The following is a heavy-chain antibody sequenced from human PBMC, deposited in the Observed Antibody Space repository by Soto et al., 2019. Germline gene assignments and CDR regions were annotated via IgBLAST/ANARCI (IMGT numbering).Heavy chain of an antibody. V-gene: IGHV4-61*08. CDR2: IYYSGGT. CDR1: GAALSSGGYF. J-gene: IGHJ5*02. CDR3: TREQSADNYFDP. D-gene: IGHD6-19*01. Sequence: SQTLSLPCTVSGAALSSGGYFYTWVRQPPGKGLEWLGYIYYSGGTNYNPSLKSRVTISLDKSKSQFSLRLISVTAADTAVYYFTREQSADNYFDPRCQGTLVTLSS.